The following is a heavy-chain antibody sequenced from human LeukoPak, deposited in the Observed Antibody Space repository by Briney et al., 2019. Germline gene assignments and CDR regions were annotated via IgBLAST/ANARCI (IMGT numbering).Heavy chain of an antibody. CDR1: GFTFSSYA. Sequence: GGSLRLSCAASGFTFSSYAMSWVRQAPGKGLEWVSAISGSGGSTYYADSVKGRFTISRDNSKNTLYLQMNSLRAEDTAVYYCAKDREYYDFWSGYDTFDYWGQGTLVTVSS. J-gene: IGHJ4*02. CDR2: ISGSGGST. CDR3: AKDREYYDFWSGYDTFDY. V-gene: IGHV3-23*01. D-gene: IGHD3-3*01.